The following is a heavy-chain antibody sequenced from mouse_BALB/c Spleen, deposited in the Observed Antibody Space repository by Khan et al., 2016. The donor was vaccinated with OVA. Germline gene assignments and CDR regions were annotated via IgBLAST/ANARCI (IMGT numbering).Heavy chain of an antibody. V-gene: IGHV5-6*01. D-gene: IGHD1-1*01. J-gene: IGHJ3*01. CDR2: VSTGGGYT. CDR1: GFTFSTYG. Sequence: EVELVESGGDLVKPGGSLKLSCAASGFTFSTYGMSWVRQTPDKRLEWVATVSTGGGYTYYPDSVKGRFTISRDNAKNTLYLQMSSLKSEDTAMFYCARLAYYYDGEGFAYGGQGTLVTVSA. CDR3: ARLAYYYDGEGFAY.